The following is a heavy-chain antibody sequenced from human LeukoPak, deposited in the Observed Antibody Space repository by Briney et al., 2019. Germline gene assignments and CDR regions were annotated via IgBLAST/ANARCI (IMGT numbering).Heavy chain of an antibody. Sequence: SETLSLTCTVSGGSISSYYWSWIRQPPGKGLEWIGYIYYSGSTNYSPSLQSRVTISVDTSSNQFSLRLSSVTAADTAMYYCARSGTKTNGFDYWGQGTLVTVSS. CDR3: ARSGTKTNGFDY. CDR1: GGSISSYY. J-gene: IGHJ4*02. D-gene: IGHD2-8*01. CDR2: IYYSGST. V-gene: IGHV4-59*01.